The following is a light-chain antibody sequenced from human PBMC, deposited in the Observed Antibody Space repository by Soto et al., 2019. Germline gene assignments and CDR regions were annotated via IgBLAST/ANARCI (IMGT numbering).Light chain of an antibody. J-gene: IGKJ5*01. CDR3: QQRSNWPPR. Sequence: DIQMTQSPTSLSASIGDRVAITWRASQGISGWLAWYQQKPGKAPKLLIYKASGLESGVPSRFSGSGYGTEFTLTICCLEPEDFAVYYCQQRSNWPPRFGQGARLEI. CDR1: QGISGW. V-gene: IGKV1-5*03. CDR2: KAS.